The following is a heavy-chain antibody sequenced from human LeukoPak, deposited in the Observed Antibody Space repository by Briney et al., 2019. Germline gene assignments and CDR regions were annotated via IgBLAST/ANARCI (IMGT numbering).Heavy chain of an antibody. Sequence: SETLSLTCTVSGGSISSGSYYWSWIRQPAGKGREWIGRIYTSGSTNYNPSLKSRVTISVDTSKNQFSLKLSSVTAADTAVYYCARGGLYCTNGVCYTWFDPWGQGTLVTVSS. V-gene: IGHV4-61*02. D-gene: IGHD2-8*01. CDR3: ARGGLYCTNGVCYTWFDP. CDR1: GGSISSGSYY. CDR2: IYTSGST. J-gene: IGHJ5*02.